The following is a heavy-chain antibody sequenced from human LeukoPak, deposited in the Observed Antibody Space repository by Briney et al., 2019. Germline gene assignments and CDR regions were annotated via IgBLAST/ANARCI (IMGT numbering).Heavy chain of an antibody. J-gene: IGHJ6*03. CDR2: ISSSSSYI. D-gene: IGHD5-18*01. CDR3: ASRGRYSYGYGLPHDYYYIDV. Sequence: GGSLRLSCAASGFTFSSYSMNWVRQAPGKGLEWVSSISSSSSYIYYADSVEGRFTISRDNAKNSLYLQTNSLRAEDTAVYYCASRGRYSYGYGLPHDYYYIDVWGKGTPVTVSS. V-gene: IGHV3-21*01. CDR1: GFTFSSYS.